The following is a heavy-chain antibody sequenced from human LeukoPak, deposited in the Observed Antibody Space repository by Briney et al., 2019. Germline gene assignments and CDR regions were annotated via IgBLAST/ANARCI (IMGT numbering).Heavy chain of an antibody. CDR1: GFTFSSYA. J-gene: IGHJ4*02. V-gene: IGHV3-23*01. D-gene: IGHD3-9*01. CDR2: ISGSPGST. CDR3: ARSSSEYDILTGYYSYFDY. Sequence: PGGSLRLSCAASGFTFSSYAMSWVRQAPGKGLEWVSAISGSPGSTYYADSVKGRFTISRDNSKNTLYLQMNSLRAEDTAVYYCARSSSEYDILTGYYSYFDYWGQGALVTVSS.